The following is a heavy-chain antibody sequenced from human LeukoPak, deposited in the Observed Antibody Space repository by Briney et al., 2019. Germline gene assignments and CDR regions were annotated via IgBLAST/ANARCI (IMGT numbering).Heavy chain of an antibody. V-gene: IGHV4-30-4*01. CDR2: IYYSGST. Sequence: PSQTLSLTCTVSGGSISSGDYYWSWLRQPPGKGLEWIGYIYYSGSTYYNPSLKSRVTISVDTSKNQFSLKLSSVTAADTAVYYCAREVDDSSGYRYFDYWGQGTLVTVSS. CDR1: GGSISSGDYY. CDR3: AREVDDSSGYRYFDY. J-gene: IGHJ4*02. D-gene: IGHD3-22*01.